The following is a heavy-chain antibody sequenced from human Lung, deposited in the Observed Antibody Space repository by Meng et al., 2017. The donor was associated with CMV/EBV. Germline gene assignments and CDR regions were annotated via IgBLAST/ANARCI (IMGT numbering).Heavy chain of an antibody. V-gene: IGHV4-4*02. CDR3: LRRSGGSV. Sequence: QAQLVEPAPARVTPXEPLSLPCAVSGASITNHNWWAWVRQPPGKGLEWIGEIPHRGSSAYNPSLKSRVSMSIDKSKNQFSLKLTSVTAADTAVYHCLRRSGGSVWGQGTLVTVSS. J-gene: IGHJ1*01. CDR1: GASITNHNW. D-gene: IGHD3-10*01. CDR2: IPHRGSS.